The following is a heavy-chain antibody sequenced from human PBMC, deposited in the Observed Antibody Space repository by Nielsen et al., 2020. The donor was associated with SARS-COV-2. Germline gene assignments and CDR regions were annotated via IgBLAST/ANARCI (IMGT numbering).Heavy chain of an antibody. J-gene: IGHJ4*02. Sequence: SETLSLTCTVSGGSVSSGSYYWSWIRQPPGKGLEWIGYIYYSGSTNYNPSLKSRVTISVDTSKNQFSLKLSSVTAADTAVYYCARGDYRALDYWGQGTLVTVSS. V-gene: IGHV4-61*01. CDR1: GGSVSSGSYY. D-gene: IGHD4-17*01. CDR2: IYYSGST. CDR3: ARGDYRALDY.